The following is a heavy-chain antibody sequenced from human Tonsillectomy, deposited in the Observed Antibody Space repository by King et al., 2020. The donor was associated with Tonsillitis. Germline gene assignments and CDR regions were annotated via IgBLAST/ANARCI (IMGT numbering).Heavy chain of an antibody. Sequence: VQLVESGGGLIQPGGSLRLSCAASGLTFSSYAMNWVRQAPGKGLEWVSGLSGSGGSTYYADPVEGRFAISRDNSKNTLYLQMNSLRAEDTAVHYCAKDRDFWSPHGMDVWGQGTTVTVSS. J-gene: IGHJ6*02. V-gene: IGHV3-23*04. D-gene: IGHD3-3*01. CDR3: AKDRDFWSPHGMDV. CDR1: GLTFSSYA. CDR2: LSGSGGST.